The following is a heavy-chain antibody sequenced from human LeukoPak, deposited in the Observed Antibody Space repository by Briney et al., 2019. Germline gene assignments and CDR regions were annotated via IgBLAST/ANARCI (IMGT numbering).Heavy chain of an antibody. CDR3: AKLIREVTTYDY. CDR2: INPDGSTE. J-gene: IGHJ4*02. V-gene: IGHV3-7*01. Sequence: GGSLRLSCAASGFTFSSLTMNWVRQAPGKGLEWVASINPDGSTEHYVDSVKGRFTVSRDNAKNSLFLQMNTLRVEDTAVYYCAKLIREVTTYDYWGPGALVTVSS. CDR1: GFTFSSLT. D-gene: IGHD1-1*01.